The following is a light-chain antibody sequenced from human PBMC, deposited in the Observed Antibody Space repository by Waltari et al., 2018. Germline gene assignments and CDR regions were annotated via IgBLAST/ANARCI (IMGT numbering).Light chain of an antibody. CDR3: QQYYTYSLWA. CDR2: HAS. CDR1: ESIGTS. V-gene: IGKV1-5*01. J-gene: IGKJ1*01. Sequence: DIQMTQSPSTLSASVGDRVTFTRRHSESIGTSLAWYQQKSGKAPKLLIFHASTLEGWVPSRFSGSGSGTDFTLTISSLQPDDFATYFCQQYYTYSLWAFGQGTKVETK.